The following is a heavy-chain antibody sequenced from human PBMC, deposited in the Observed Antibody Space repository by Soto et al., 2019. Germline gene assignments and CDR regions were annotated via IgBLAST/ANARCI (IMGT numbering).Heavy chain of an antibody. J-gene: IGHJ4*02. D-gene: IGHD2-21*01. CDR3: ARGPVVVVSAPYYFDY. CDR2: IYYSGST. V-gene: IGHV4-30-4*01. Sequence: LSLTCTVSGGSISSGDNYWSWIRQPPGKGLEWIGNIYYSGSTYYNPSLKSRVSISVDTSRDQFSLKLSSVTAADTAVYYCARGPVVVVSAPYYFDYWGQGTRVTAPQ. CDR1: GGSISSGDNY.